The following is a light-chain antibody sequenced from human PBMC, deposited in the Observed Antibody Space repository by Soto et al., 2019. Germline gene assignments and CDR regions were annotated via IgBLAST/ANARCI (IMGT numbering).Light chain of an antibody. CDR3: SAFTTSSTLV. Sequence: QSALTQPASVSGSPGQSITISCTGTSSDVGAYNFVSWYQQHPGKAPKLIIYEVSNRPSGVSIRFSGSKSGNTASLIISGLQSEDEADYYCSAFTTSSTLVFGGGTQLTVL. CDR2: EVS. J-gene: IGLJ3*02. V-gene: IGLV2-14*01. CDR1: SSDVGAYNF.